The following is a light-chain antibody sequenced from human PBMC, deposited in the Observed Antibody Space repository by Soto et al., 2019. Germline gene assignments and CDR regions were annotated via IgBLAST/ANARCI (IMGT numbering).Light chain of an antibody. J-gene: IGKJ5*01. Sequence: DIQMTQSPSSLSASVGDRVTITCRASQSISSYLNWYQQKPGKAPKLLIYSASSLQSGVPSRFSGSGSGTDFTLTISILQPEDFATYYCQQSYSTPGTFGQGTRLEIK. CDR3: QQSYSTPGT. CDR2: SAS. V-gene: IGKV1-39*01. CDR1: QSISSY.